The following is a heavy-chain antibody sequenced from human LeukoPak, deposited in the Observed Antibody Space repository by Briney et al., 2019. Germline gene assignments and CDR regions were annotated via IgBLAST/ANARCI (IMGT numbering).Heavy chain of an antibody. CDR3: ASPMWANSGSYYAFDI. CDR1: GYRFTSYW. J-gene: IGHJ3*02. D-gene: IGHD1-26*01. CDR2: IYPGDSDT. V-gene: IGHV5-51*01. Sequence: GGSLKISCKGSGYRFTSYWIGWLRQLLGKGLEWMGIIYPGDSDTRYSPSFQGQVPISADKSISTAYLQWSSLKASDAAMYYCASPMWANSGSYYAFDIWGQGTMVTVSS.